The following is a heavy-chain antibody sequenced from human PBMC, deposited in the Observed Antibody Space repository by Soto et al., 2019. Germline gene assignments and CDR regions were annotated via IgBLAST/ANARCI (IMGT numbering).Heavy chain of an antibody. CDR3: ARQGMTTVGSDALDI. CDR2: IDPSDSYT. V-gene: IGHV5-10-1*01. D-gene: IGHD4-17*01. CDR1: DYSFTNYG. J-gene: IGHJ3*02. Sequence: XESQRVCWKCSDYSFTNYGSSLVLQMPGKGLEWMGRIDPSDSYTNYSPSFQGHVTISADKSISTAYLQWSSLKASDTAMYYCARQGMTTVGSDALDIWGKGTMVTVSS.